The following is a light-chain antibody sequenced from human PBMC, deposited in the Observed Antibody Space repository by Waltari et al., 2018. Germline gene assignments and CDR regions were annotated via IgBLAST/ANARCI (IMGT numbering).Light chain of an antibody. CDR2: GAS. CDR1: QSVSRA. V-gene: IGKV3-20*01. J-gene: IGKJ1*01. CDR3: QHYLRLPVT. Sequence: EIVLTQSPGTLSLSLGERATVSCRASQSVSRALAWYQQKPGQAPRLLIYGASTRATGIPDRFSCSGSGTDFSLTISRLEPDDFAVYYCQHYLRLPVTFGQGTTGEI.